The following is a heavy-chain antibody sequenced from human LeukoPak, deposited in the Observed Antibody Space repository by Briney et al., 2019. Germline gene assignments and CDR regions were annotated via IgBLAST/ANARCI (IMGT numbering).Heavy chain of an antibody. V-gene: IGHV3-9*01. Sequence: GGSLRLSCAASGFTFDDYAMHWVRQAPGKGLEWVSGISWNSGSIGYADSVKGRFTISRDNAKNSLYLQMNSLRAEDTALYYCAKDGDGFLGSYGFNYWGQGTLVTVSS. CDR1: GFTFDDYA. D-gene: IGHD5-18*01. CDR2: ISWNSGSI. J-gene: IGHJ4*02. CDR3: AKDGDGFLGSYGFNY.